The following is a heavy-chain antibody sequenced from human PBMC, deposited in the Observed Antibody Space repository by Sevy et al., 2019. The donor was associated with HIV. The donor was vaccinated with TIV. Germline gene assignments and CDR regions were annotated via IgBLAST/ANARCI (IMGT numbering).Heavy chain of an antibody. Sequence: SETLSLTCAVYGGSFSVYYWSWIRQPPGKGLEWIGEINHSGSTNYNPSLKSRVTISVDTSKNQVSLKLSSVTAADTAVYYCARGFLTSDYGDYDNWFDPWGQGTLVTVSS. J-gene: IGHJ5*02. CDR3: ARGFLTSDYGDYDNWFDP. D-gene: IGHD4-17*01. CDR1: GGSFSVYY. CDR2: INHSGST. V-gene: IGHV4-34*01.